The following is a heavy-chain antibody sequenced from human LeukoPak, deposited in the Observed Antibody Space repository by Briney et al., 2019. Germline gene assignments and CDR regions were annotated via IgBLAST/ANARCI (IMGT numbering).Heavy chain of an antibody. CDR1: GFTFSNYG. J-gene: IGHJ4*02. Sequence: PGGSLRLSCAASGFTFSNYGIHWVRQAPGKGLEWVTFIQTDGNTKYYADSVRGRFTISRDNSKKTVSLQMNSLRAEDTAVYYRAREESSVVLGGLAYWGQGTLVTVSS. D-gene: IGHD6-25*01. CDR2: IQTDGNTK. CDR3: AREESSVVLGGLAY. V-gene: IGHV3-30*02.